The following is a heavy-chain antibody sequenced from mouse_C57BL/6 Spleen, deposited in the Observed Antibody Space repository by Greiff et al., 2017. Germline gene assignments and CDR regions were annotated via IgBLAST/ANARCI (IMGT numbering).Heavy chain of an antibody. D-gene: IGHD2-3*01. Sequence: DVQLQESGTVLARPGASVKMSCKTSGSTFTSYWMHWVKQRPGQGLEWIGAIYPGNSDTSYNQKFKGKAKLTAVTSASTAYMELSSLTNEDSAVYYCTLIYDGYFYARDYWGQGTSVTVSS. CDR3: TLIYDGYFYARDY. V-gene: IGHV1-5*01. CDR2: IYPGNSDT. J-gene: IGHJ4*01. CDR1: GSTFTSYW.